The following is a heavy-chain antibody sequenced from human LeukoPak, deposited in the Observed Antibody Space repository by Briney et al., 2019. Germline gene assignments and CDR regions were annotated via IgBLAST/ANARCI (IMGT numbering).Heavy chain of an antibody. CDR2: ISSSGSTI. D-gene: IGHD3-3*01. J-gene: IGHJ6*02. V-gene: IGHV3-11*01. CDR1: GFTFSDYY. CDR3: ARDEKDDFWSGSYGMDV. Sequence: NPGGSLRLSCAAPGFTFSDYYMSWVRQAPGKGLEWVSYISSSGSTIYYADSVKGRFTISRDNAKNSLYLQMNSLRAEDTAVYYCARDEKDDFWSGSYGMDVWGQGTTVTVSS.